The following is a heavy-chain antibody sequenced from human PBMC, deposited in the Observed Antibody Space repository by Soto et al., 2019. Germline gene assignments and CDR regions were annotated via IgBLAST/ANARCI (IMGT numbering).Heavy chain of an antibody. CDR2: INQDGSEK. J-gene: IGHJ5*02. D-gene: IGHD2-8*01. CDR1: GFTFRTYW. V-gene: IGHV3-7*01. Sequence: XESLRLSWAASGFTFRTYWMDWVRQTPGKGLEWVANINQDGSEKNYVDSVKGRFTISRDKAKNSLYLQMSSLTAEDSALYYCSRSLNAWGQGTLVTVSS. CDR3: SRSLNA.